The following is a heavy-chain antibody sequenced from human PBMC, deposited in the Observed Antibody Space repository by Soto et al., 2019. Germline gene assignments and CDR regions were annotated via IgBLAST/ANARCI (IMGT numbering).Heavy chain of an antibody. CDR3: ARLGITIFGVVTPGSYYYYGMDV. CDR2: IIPIFGTA. Sequence: SVKVSCKASGGTFSSYAISWVRQAPGQGLEWMGGIIPIFGTANYAQKFQGRVTITADESTSTAYMELSSLRSEDTAVYYCARLGITIFGVVTPGSYYYYGMDVWGQGTTVTVSS. V-gene: IGHV1-69*13. CDR1: GGTFSSYA. D-gene: IGHD3-3*01. J-gene: IGHJ6*02.